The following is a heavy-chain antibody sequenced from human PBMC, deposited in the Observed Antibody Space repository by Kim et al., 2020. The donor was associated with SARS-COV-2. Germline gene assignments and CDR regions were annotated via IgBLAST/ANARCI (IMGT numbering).Heavy chain of an antibody. Sequence: SNYSPTLKSGVTISVDTSKSQFSRKLSSVTAADTAVYYCARGHIAVAAFDYWGQGTLVTVSS. CDR3: ARGHIAVAAFDY. D-gene: IGHD6-19*01. J-gene: IGHJ4*02. CDR2: S. V-gene: IGHV4-34*01.